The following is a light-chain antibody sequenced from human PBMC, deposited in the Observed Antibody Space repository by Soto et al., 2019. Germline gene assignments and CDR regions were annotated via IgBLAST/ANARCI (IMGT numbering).Light chain of an antibody. Sequence: QSVLTQRPSVSAAPGQKVPMSCSGSSSNIGNNYVSWYQQLPGTAPKLLIYDNNKRPSGIPDRFSGPKSGTSATLGINGLQTVYEVDYYCGKLDSRRTVYVCGTANKV. CDR1: SSNIGNNY. V-gene: IGLV1-51*01. J-gene: IGLJ1*01. CDR3: GKLDSRRTVYV. CDR2: DNN.